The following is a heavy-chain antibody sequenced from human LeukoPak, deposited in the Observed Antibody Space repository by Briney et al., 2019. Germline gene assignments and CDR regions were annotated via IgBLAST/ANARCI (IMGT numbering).Heavy chain of an antibody. J-gene: IGHJ5*02. CDR3: AKYSQAYHGGDSYYPLVDL. CDR1: GGSISSYY. Sequence: ASETLSLTCTVSGGSISSYYWSWIRQPPGKGQELIGYIYYTGNTNYNPSLKSRVTISVDTSKNRFSLKLRSVSAADTAVYYCAKYSQAYHGGDSYYPLVDLWGQGSLVTVSS. CDR2: IYYTGNT. D-gene: IGHD2-21*02. V-gene: IGHV4-59*01.